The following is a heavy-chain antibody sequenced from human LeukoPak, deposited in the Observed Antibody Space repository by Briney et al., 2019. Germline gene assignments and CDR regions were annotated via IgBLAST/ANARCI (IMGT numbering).Heavy chain of an antibody. CDR2: IIPIFGTA. CDR3: ARLIQLLDY. Sequence: SVKVSCKASGGTFISYAISWVRQAPGQGLEWMGGIIPIFGTANYAQKFQGRVTMTRDTSTSTVYMELSSLRSEDTAVYYCARLIQLLDYWGQGTLVTVSS. CDR1: GGTFISYA. V-gene: IGHV1-69*05. J-gene: IGHJ4*02. D-gene: IGHD5-18*01.